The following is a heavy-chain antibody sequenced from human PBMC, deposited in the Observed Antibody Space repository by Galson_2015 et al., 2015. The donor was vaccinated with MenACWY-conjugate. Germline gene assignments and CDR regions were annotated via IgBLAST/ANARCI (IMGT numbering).Heavy chain of an antibody. J-gene: IGHJ1*01. Sequence: SLRLSCAVSGFTFSNYYMSWVRQAPGEGLEWVSDISTSGSTISYADSVKGRFTISRDNAKNSLYLQMSGLRAEDTAVYYCATDNGYFQRWGQGTLVTVSS. CDR1: GFTFSNYY. CDR2: ISTSGSTI. CDR3: ATDNGYFQR. V-gene: IGHV3-11*01.